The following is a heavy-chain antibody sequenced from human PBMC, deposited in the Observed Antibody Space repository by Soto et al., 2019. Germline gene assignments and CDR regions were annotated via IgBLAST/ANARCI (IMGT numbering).Heavy chain of an antibody. CDR3: SRDFDY. J-gene: IGHJ4*02. Sequence: QVQLVQSGAEVKKPGASVKVSCKASGYTFTSYAMHWVRQAPGQRLEWMGWINAGNGNTKYSQKFQGRVTITRDTSASPAYMELSSLSSEDTAVYYCSRDFDYWGQGTLVTVSS. CDR1: GYTFTSYA. CDR2: INAGNGNT. V-gene: IGHV1-3*01.